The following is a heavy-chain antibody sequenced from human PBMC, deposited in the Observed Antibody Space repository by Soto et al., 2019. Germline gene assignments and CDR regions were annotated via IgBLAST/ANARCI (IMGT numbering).Heavy chain of an antibody. V-gene: IGHV1-18*01. CDR1: GYTFTTYG. CDR2: ISTYNGNT. D-gene: IGHD2-21*01. CDR3: ARDRGIPFWGGDCYSDGYFDL. Sequence: ASVKVSCKASGYTFTTYGISWVRQAPGQGLEWMGWISTYNGNTQFAQKFQGRVTMTTDTSASTAYMFLSSMRSEDTAVYYYARDRGIPFWGGDCYSDGYFDLWGRGTLVTVSS. J-gene: IGHJ2*01.